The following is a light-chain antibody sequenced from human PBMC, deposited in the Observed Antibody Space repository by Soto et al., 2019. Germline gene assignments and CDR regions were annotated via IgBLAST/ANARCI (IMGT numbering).Light chain of an antibody. CDR2: EVS. Sequence: QSALTQPASVSGSPGQSITISCTGTISDIGAYNYVSWYQHHPGKAPKLMIFEVSNRPSGVSLRFSGSKSGNTASLTISGLQAVDEADYYCCSYTATSTLGVVFGGGTKVTVL. V-gene: IGLV2-14*01. CDR3: CSYTATSTLGVV. CDR1: ISDIGAYNY. J-gene: IGLJ2*01.